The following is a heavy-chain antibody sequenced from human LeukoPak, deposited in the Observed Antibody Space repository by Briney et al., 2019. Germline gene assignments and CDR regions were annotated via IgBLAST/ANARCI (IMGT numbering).Heavy chain of an antibody. CDR3: ARAKYYDTSGHFIREAFDI. Sequence: GGSLRLSCAASGFAFIGFSMNWVRQAPGKGLEWVSSISSSSSYIYHADSVKGRFTISRDNSKNTLFLQMNNLRPDDTAVYSCARAKYYDTSGHFIREAFDIWGQGTMVTVSS. V-gene: IGHV3-21*01. CDR2: ISSSSSYI. D-gene: IGHD3-22*01. J-gene: IGHJ3*02. CDR1: GFAFIGFS.